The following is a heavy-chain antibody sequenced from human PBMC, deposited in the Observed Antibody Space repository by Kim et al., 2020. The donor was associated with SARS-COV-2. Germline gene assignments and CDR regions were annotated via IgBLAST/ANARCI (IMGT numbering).Heavy chain of an antibody. CDR3: AKTLGITMVREAGRYYYYYGMDV. Sequence: GGSLRLSCAASGFTFSSYAMSWVRQAPGKELEWVSAISGSGGSTYYADSVKGRFTISRDNSKNTLYLQMNSLRAEDTAVYYCAKTLGITMVREAGRYYYYYGMDVWGQGTTVTVSS. D-gene: IGHD3-10*01. CDR2: ISGSGGST. J-gene: IGHJ6*02. CDR1: GFTFSSYA. V-gene: IGHV3-23*01.